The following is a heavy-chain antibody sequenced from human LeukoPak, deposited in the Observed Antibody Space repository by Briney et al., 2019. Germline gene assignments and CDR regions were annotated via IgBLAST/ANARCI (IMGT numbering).Heavy chain of an antibody. Sequence: GGSLRLSCAASGFTFSSYGMHWVRQAPGKGLEWVAVISYDGSNKYYADSVKGRFTISRDNSKNTLYLQMNSLRAEDTAVYYCAKEGDILTGYYQYYFDYWGQGTLVTVSS. J-gene: IGHJ4*02. CDR3: AKEGDILTGYYQYYFDY. CDR2: ISYDGSNK. CDR1: GFTFSSYG. D-gene: IGHD3-9*01. V-gene: IGHV3-30*18.